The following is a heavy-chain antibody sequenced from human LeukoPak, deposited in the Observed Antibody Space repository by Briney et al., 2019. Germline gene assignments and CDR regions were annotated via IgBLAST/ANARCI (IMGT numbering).Heavy chain of an antibody. CDR3: ARDSFGSGWYAL. V-gene: IGHV4-59*01. J-gene: IGHJ2*01. CDR1: NGSISTYY. D-gene: IGHD6-19*01. Sequence: SETLSLTCTVSNGSISTYYWSWVRQPLGKGLEWVGHIYHSGTTIYNATLKRGVTILVDTSQNQFSLHLTSVTAADTAVYFCARDSFGSGWYALSGRGTLVTVSS. CDR2: IYHSGTT.